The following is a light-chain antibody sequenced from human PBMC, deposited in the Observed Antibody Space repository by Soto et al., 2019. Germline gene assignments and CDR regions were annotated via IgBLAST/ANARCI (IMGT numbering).Light chain of an antibody. V-gene: IGKV1-5*03. CDR2: KAS. J-gene: IGKJ1*01. CDR3: HQYNSYSPT. Sequence: DIQMTQSPSTLSAYGGDRVTITCRASQSISTWLALYQQEPGKAPKLLIRKASSLQCGVPSRFSGSGSGTDFTLTISSLQPDAFAPYYCHQYNSYSPTFGQGTSVQSK. CDR1: QSISTW.